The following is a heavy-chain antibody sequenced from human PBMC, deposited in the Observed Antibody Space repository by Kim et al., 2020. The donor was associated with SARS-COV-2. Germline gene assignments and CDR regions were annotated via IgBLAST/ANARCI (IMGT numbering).Heavy chain of an antibody. V-gene: IGHV4-38-2*02. CDR1: GYSISSAYY. CDR2: IRHSGST. CDR3: ARDGSLGSGTYDGFDL. Sequence: SETLSLTCTVSGYSISSAYYCAWVRQPPGRVLELTGSIRHSGSTYYNPSLKSRVTVSMDTSRNQFSLKLTSVTAADTAVYYCARDGSLGSGTYDGFDLWGQGTMVTVSS. D-gene: IGHD3-10*01. J-gene: IGHJ3*01.